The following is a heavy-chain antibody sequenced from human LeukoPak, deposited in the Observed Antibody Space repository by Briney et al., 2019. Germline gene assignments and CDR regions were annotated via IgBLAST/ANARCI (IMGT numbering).Heavy chain of an antibody. CDR3: AKARETYYFCSGLGYQFDY. J-gene: IGHJ4*02. CDR2: ISYDGSNK. CDR1: GYTFSGYG. Sequence: GSLRLSCADSGYTFSGYGMHWVRQAPGKGLEWVAVISYDGSNKYYADSVKGGFTISRDNSKNTLYMQMNSLRGEDTAVYHCAKARETYYFCSGLGYQFDYWGQGTLVTVSS. D-gene: IGHD3-3*01. V-gene: IGHV3-30*18.